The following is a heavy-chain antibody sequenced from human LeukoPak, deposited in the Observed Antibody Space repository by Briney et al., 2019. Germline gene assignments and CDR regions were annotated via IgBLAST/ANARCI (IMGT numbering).Heavy chain of an antibody. CDR2: INHSGST. D-gene: IGHD6-13*01. V-gene: IGHV4-34*01. Sequence: PSETLSLTCAVYGGSFSGYYWSWIRQPPGKGLEWIGEINHSGSTNYNPSLKSRVTISVDTSKNQSSLKLSSVTAADTAVYYCARGGQQLVKGDYYYGMDVWGQGTTVTVSS. CDR1: GGSFSGYY. J-gene: IGHJ6*02. CDR3: ARGGQQLVKGDYYYGMDV.